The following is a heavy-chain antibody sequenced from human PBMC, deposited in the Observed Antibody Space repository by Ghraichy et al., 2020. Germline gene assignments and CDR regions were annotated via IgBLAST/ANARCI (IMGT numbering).Heavy chain of an antibody. CDR1: GFTISNIG. CDR2: ISGSSSAI. V-gene: IGHV3-48*04. CDR3: ARDLRGNSGWYYFDY. Sequence: GGSLRLSCAGSGFTISNIGMNWVRQAPGKGLEWVSYISGSSSAIYYADSVKSRFTISRDNAKNSLYLQMNSLRVEDTALYDCARDLRGNSGWYYFDYWGQGTLVTVPS. D-gene: IGHD6-19*01. J-gene: IGHJ4*02.